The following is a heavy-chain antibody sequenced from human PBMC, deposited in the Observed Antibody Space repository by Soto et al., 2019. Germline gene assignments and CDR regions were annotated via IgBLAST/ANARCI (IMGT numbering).Heavy chain of an antibody. V-gene: IGHV1-69*02. J-gene: IGHJ4*02. Sequence: QVQLVQSGAEVKKPGSSVKVSCKASGGTFSSYTISWVRQAPGQGLEWMGRVIPILGIANYAQKFQGRVTITADKSTSTAYMELSSLRSEDTAVYYCVMDTAMVKDYWGQGTLVTVSS. CDR3: VMDTAMVKDY. CDR2: VIPILGIA. D-gene: IGHD5-18*01. CDR1: GGTFSSYT.